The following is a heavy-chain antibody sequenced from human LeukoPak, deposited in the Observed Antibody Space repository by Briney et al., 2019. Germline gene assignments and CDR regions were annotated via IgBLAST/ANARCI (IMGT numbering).Heavy chain of an antibody. CDR3: AKADGGSIYYYYGMDV. J-gene: IGHJ6*02. CDR2: ISGSGGST. CDR1: GFTFSSYA. D-gene: IGHD2-15*01. Sequence: GGSLRLSCAASGFTFSSYAMSWVRQAPGKGLEWVSAISGSGGSTYYADSVKGRFTISRDNSKNTLYLQMNSLRAEDTAVYYCAKADGGSIYYYYGMDVWGQGTTVTVSS. V-gene: IGHV3-23*01.